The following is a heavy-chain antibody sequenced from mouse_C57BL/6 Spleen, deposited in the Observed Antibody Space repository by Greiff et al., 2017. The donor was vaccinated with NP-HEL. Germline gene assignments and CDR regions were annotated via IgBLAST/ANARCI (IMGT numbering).Heavy chain of an antibody. CDR2: IDPSDSYT. J-gene: IGHJ1*03. CDR1: GYTFTSYW. Sequence: QVQLKQPGAELVMPGASVKLSCKASGYTFTSYWMHWVKQRPGQGLEWIGEIDPSDSYTNYNQKFKGKSTLTVDKSSSTAYMQLSSLTSEDSEVYYCARSVVAEWYFDVWGTGTTVTVSS. CDR3: ARSVVAEWYFDV. V-gene: IGHV1-69*01. D-gene: IGHD1-1*01.